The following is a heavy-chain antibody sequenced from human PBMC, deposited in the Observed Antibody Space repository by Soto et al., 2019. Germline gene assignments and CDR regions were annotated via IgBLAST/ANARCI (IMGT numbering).Heavy chain of an antibody. Sequence: LRRSCTSSGLPHWRFAMMLCRQPPGKGLECGAGIYWSGGGTEYADSVNGSFTNYTDNSKNTVYLQMTDIKADDTAVYYCAEVPVYSDGVWLMDPWGQGTQVTVSS. CDR3: AEVPVYSDGVWLMDP. D-gene: IGHD4-17*01. CDR2: IYWSGGGT. CDR1: GLPHWRFA. V-gene: IGHV3-23*01. J-gene: IGHJ5*02.